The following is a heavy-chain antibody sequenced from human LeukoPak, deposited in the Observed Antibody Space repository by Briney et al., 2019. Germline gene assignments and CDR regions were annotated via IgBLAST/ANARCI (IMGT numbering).Heavy chain of an antibody. J-gene: IGHJ3*02. CDR3: AREVVRTAFDI. Sequence: PSETLSLTCAVYGGSFSGNYWNWIRQSPGKGLEWIGEINHSGSTNYNPSLESRVTISVDTSKNQFSLKLTSVTAADTAVYYCAREVVRTAFDIWGQGTMVTVSS. D-gene: IGHD1-14*01. V-gene: IGHV4-34*01. CDR1: GGSFSGNY. CDR2: INHSGST.